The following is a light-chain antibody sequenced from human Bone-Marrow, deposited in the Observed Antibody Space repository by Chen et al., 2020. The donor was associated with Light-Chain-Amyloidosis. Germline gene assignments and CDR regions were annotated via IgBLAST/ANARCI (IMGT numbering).Light chain of an antibody. CDR2: DGS. V-gene: IGKV3-11*01. CDR1: QGIGTY. CDR3: QQRSSWLSIS. J-gene: IGKJ5*01. Sequence: VLTQSPATLSLSPGERASLFCTASQGIGTYLAWYRQQPGQAPRLLIYDGSNRATDIPARFTAGGSGTDFTLASTNREPVDFAIYYWQQRSSWLSISFGQGTRLEIK.